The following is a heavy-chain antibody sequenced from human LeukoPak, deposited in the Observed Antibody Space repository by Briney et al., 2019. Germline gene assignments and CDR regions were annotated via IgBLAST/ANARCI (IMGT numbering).Heavy chain of an antibody. CDR3: ARGPDYDSSGYYPFDW. CDR2: IYYSGST. V-gene: IGHV4-59*01. CDR1: GSSISSYY. Sequence: SETLSLTCTVSGSSISSYYWSWIRQPPGKGLEWIGYIYYSGSTNYNPSLKSRVTISVDTSKNQFSLKLSSVTAADTAVYYCARGPDYDSSGYYPFDWWGQGTLVTVSS. J-gene: IGHJ4*02. D-gene: IGHD3-22*01.